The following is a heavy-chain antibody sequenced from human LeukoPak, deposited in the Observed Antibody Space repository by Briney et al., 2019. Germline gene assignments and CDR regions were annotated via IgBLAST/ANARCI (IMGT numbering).Heavy chain of an antibody. V-gene: IGHV5-10-1*01. D-gene: IGHD3-16*01. CDR3: ARRADVWGSYSDY. J-gene: IGHJ4*02. CDR2: IDPSDSYT. CDR1: GYSFTSYW. Sequence: GESLKISCKGSGYSFTSYWISWVRQMPGKGLEWMGRIDPSDSYTNYSPSFQGRVTISADKSISTAYLQWSSLKASDTAMYYCARRADVWGSYSDYWGQGTLVTVSS.